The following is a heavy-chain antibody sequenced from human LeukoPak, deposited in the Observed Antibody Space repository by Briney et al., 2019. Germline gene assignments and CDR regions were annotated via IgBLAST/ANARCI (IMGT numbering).Heavy chain of an antibody. D-gene: IGHD5-18*01. V-gene: IGHV4-34*01. CDR2: INHSEST. Sequence: SETLSLTCAVYGGSFSGYYWSWIRQPPGEGLEWIGEINHSESTNYNPSLKSRVTISVDTSKNQFSLKLSSVTAADTAVYYCARRGYSRGFGYWGQGTLVTVSS. CDR1: GGSFSGYY. J-gene: IGHJ4*02. CDR3: ARRGYSRGFGY.